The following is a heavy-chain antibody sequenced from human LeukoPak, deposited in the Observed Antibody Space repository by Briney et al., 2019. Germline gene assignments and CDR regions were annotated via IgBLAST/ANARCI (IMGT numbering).Heavy chain of an antibody. J-gene: IGHJ4*02. CDR1: GFTFSSYA. CDR2: ISGSGGST. Sequence: GGSLRLSCAASGFTFSSYAMSWVRQAPGKGLEWVSAISGSGGSTYYADSVKGRFTISRDNSKDTLYLQMNSLRAEDTAVYYCAHSSEVSSTSCYYQQLCSLDYWGQGTLVTVSS. CDR3: AHSSEVSSTSCYYQQLCSLDY. D-gene: IGHD2-2*01. V-gene: IGHV3-23*01.